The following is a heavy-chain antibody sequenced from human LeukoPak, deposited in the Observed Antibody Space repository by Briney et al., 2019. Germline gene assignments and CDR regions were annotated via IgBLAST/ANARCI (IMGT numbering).Heavy chain of an antibody. CDR1: GGTFSSYA. CDR3: ARDRGDIVVVPAATWFDP. D-gene: IGHD2-2*01. J-gene: IGHJ5*02. V-gene: IGHV1-69*06. Sequence: ASVRVSCKASGGTFSSYAISWVRQAPGQGLEWMGGIIPIFGTANYAQKFQGRVTITADKSTSTAYMELSSLRSEDTAVYYCARDRGDIVVVPAATWFDPWGQGTLVTVSS. CDR2: IIPIFGTA.